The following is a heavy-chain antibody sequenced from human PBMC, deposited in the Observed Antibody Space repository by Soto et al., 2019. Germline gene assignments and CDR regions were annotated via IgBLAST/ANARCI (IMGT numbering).Heavy chain of an antibody. CDR3: ARVERGITIFGVVIPPFDY. V-gene: IGHV3-11*01. CDR1: GFTFSDYY. D-gene: IGHD3-3*01. CDR2: ISSSGSTI. Sequence: QVQLVESGGGLVKPGGSLRLSCAASGFTFSDYYMSWIRQAPGKGPEWVSYISSSGSTIFYADSVKGRFTISRDTAKNSLYLQMNSLRAEDTAVYYCARVERGITIFGVVIPPFDYWGQGTLVTVSS. J-gene: IGHJ4*02.